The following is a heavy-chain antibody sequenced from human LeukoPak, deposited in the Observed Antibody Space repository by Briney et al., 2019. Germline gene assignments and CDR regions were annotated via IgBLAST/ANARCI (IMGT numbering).Heavy chain of an antibody. Sequence: SETLSLTCTVSGDTVSGDSVSRGTYYWNWIRQPAGKGLEWIGRVYNSGFTNYNPSLKGRVTISVDTSKNQFSLNLSSVTAADTAVYYCVRSTSRFDSWGQGTLVTVSS. J-gene: IGHJ4*02. D-gene: IGHD2-2*01. CDR2: VYNSGFT. CDR3: VRSTSRFDS. CDR1: GDSVSRGTYY. V-gene: IGHV4-61*02.